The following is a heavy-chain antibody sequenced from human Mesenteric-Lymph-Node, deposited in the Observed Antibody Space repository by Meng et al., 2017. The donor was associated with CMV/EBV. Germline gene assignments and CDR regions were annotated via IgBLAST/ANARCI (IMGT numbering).Heavy chain of an antibody. CDR1: GFTFSNYW. CDR2: IKEDGREK. CDR3: ARVGARKDSSGYLSYYYYGMDV. V-gene: IGHV3-7*01. Sequence: GESLKISCAASGFTFSNYWMSWVRQAPGKGLEWVANIKEDGREKYYVDSVKGRFTISRDNAKNSLYLQMNSLRAEDTAVYYCARVGARKDSSGYLSYYYYGMDVWGQGTTVTVSS. D-gene: IGHD3-22*01. J-gene: IGHJ6*02.